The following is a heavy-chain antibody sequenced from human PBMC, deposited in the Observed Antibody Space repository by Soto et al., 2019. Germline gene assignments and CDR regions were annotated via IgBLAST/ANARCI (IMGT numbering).Heavy chain of an antibody. V-gene: IGHV4-34*01. CDR1: GGSFSGYY. J-gene: IGHJ4*02. CDR2: INHSGST. D-gene: IGHD3-10*01. Sequence: SETPSLTCAVYGGSFSGYYWSWIRQPPGKGLEWIGEINHSGSTNYNPSLKSRVTISVDTSKNQFSLKLSSVTAADTAVYYCARGPHRPYYYGSGSYFDYWGQGTLVTVSS. CDR3: ARGPHRPYYYGSGSYFDY.